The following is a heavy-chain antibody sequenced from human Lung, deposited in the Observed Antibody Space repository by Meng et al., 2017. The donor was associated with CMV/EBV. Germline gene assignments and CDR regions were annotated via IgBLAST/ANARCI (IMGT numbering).Heavy chain of an antibody. J-gene: IGHJ6*01. CDR1: GASISSYY. V-gene: IGHV4-59*01. D-gene: IGHD1-26*01. CDR2: IHYSGSS. Sequence: SXTLSLXCTVSGASISSYYWSWIRQPPGRGLEWIGNIHYSGSSNYNPSLKGRVTMSVATSEDQFSLRLNSVTAADTAVYYCARGHTNSGSFVGYYAMDVWXEGDXVNGAS. CDR3: ARGHTNSGSFVGYYAMDV.